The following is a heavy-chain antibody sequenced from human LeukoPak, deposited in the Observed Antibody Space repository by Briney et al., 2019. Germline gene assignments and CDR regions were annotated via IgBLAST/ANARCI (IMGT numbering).Heavy chain of an antibody. CDR1: GYSISSGQY. J-gene: IGHJ3*02. CDR2: MYHSGST. V-gene: IGHV4-38-2*02. CDR3: ARRSHAFDI. Sequence: SETLSLTCTVAGYSISSGQYWGWIRQTPGKGLEWIGSMYHSGSTYYNPPLKSRVTISEDTSKNQFSLKLRSVTAADTAVYYCARRSHAFDIWGQGTMVTVSS.